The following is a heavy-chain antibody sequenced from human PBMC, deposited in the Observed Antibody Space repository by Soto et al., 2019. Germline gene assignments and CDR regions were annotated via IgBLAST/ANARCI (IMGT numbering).Heavy chain of an antibody. Sequence: QLQLQESGPGLVKPSETLSLTCTVSGGSISSSSYYWGWIRQPPGKGLEWIGSIYYSGSTYYNPSLKSRVTISVDTSKNQFSLKLSSVTAADTAVYYCASRPTVKELDFDYWGQGTLVTVSS. CDR1: GGSISSSSYY. J-gene: IGHJ4*02. CDR2: IYYSGST. V-gene: IGHV4-39*01. CDR3: ASRPTVKELDFDY. D-gene: IGHD4-17*01.